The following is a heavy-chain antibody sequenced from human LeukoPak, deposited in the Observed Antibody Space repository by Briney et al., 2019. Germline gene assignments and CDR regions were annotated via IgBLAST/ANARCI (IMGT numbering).Heavy chain of an antibody. D-gene: IGHD3-16*01. Sequence: SGGSLRLSCAASGFSFDDYDMSWVRQAPGKGLEWVSGINWNGGSTGYADSVKGRFTIPRDNAKNSLYLQMSSLRAEDTALYYCAREEGGYFDYWGQGTLVTVSS. CDR3: AREEGGYFDY. V-gene: IGHV3-20*04. CDR2: INWNGGST. J-gene: IGHJ4*02. CDR1: GFSFDDYD.